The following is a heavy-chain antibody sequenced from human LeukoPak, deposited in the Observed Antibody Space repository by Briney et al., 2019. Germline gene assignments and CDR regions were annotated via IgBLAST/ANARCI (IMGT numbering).Heavy chain of an antibody. V-gene: IGHV4-39*07. Sequence: SETLSLTCTVSGGSISSSSYYWGWIRQPPGKGLGWIGSIYYSGSTYYNPSLKSRVTISVDTSKNQFSLKLSSVTAADTAVYYCARGRPGVTTDYWGQGTLVTVSS. CDR3: ARGRPGVTTDY. J-gene: IGHJ4*02. CDR1: GGSISSSSYY. D-gene: IGHD4-23*01. CDR2: IYYSGST.